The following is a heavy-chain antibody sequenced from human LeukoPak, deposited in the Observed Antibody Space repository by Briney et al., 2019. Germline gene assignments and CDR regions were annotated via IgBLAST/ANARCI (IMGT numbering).Heavy chain of an antibody. Sequence: PGGSLRLSCAASGFTVSSNYMSWVRQAPGKGLEWVSGISGSGSNPYYTDSVKGRFTISRDNSKNTLYLQMNSLRAEDTAVYYCAKDWSFDYWGQGTLVTVSS. J-gene: IGHJ4*02. CDR2: ISGSGSNP. D-gene: IGHD2-8*02. CDR3: AKDWSFDY. V-gene: IGHV3-23*01. CDR1: GFTVSSNY.